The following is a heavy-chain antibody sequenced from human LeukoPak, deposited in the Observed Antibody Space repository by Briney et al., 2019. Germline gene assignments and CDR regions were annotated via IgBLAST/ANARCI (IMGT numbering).Heavy chain of an antibody. J-gene: IGHJ4*02. CDR2: IIPMLGTT. V-gene: IGHV1-69*13. D-gene: IGHD3-10*01. CDR3: ARDSPKGTMVRGVIQI. CDR1: GGTFSNYA. Sequence: GASVKVSCKASGGTFSNYAISWVRQAPGQGLEWMGGIIPMLGTTIYAQKFQGRVTITADESTNTAYMELSSLRSEDTAVYYCARDSPKGTMVRGVIQIWGQGTLVTVSS.